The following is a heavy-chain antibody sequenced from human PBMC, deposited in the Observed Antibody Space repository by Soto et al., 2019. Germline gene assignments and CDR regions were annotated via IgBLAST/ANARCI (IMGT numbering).Heavy chain of an antibody. V-gene: IGHV3-33*01. CDR1: GFTFSSYG. CDR2: IWYDGSNK. J-gene: IGHJ3*02. Sequence: QVQLVESGGGVVQPGRSLRLSCAASGFTFSSYGMHWVRQAPGKGLEWVAVIWYDGSNKYYADSVKGRFTISRDNSKNPLYVQRNSVRAEGTVVYYCARDRGGGDFDWLPHDAFDIWGQGTMVTVSS. CDR3: ARDRGGGDFDWLPHDAFDI. D-gene: IGHD3-9*01.